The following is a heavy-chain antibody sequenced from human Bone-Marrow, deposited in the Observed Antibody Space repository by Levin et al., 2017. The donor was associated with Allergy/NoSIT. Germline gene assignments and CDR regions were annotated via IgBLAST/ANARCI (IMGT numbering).Heavy chain of an antibody. CDR2: ISGSGGST. V-gene: IGHV3-23*01. CDR3: AKDPNEYSGYDCAFDI. Sequence: GESLKISCAASGFTFSSYAMSWVRQAPGKGLEWVSAISGSGGSTYYADSVKGRFTISRDNSKNTLYLQMNSLRAEDTAVYYCAKDPNEYSGYDCAFDIWGQGTMVTVSS. J-gene: IGHJ3*02. CDR1: GFTFSSYA. D-gene: IGHD5-12*01.